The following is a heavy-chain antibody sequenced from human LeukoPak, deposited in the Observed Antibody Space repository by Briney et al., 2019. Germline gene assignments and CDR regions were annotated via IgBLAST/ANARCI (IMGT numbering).Heavy chain of an antibody. CDR3: ARPWGSTFYYFDY. CDR1: GGSISSYY. CDR2: IYYSGTT. J-gene: IGHJ4*02. Sequence: PSETLSLTCTVSGGSISSYYWSWIRQPPGKRLEWIGYIYYSGTTNYNPSLKSRVTISVDASKSQFSLKLTSVTAADTAVYYCARPWGSTFYYFDYWGQGTLVTVSP. V-gene: IGHV4-59*01. D-gene: IGHD7-27*01.